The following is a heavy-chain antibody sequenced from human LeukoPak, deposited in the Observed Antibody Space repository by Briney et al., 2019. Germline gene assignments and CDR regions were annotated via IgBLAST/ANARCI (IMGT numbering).Heavy chain of an antibody. V-gene: IGHV1-69*13. Sequence: EASVKVSCKASGGTFSSYAISWVRQAPGQGLEWMGGIIPIFGTANYAQKFQGRVTITADESTSTAYMELSSLRSEDTAVYYCARLGGPYCSSTSCQNDYWGQGTLVTVSS. CDR3: ARLGGPYCSSTSCQNDY. J-gene: IGHJ4*02. CDR2: IIPIFGTA. D-gene: IGHD2-2*01. CDR1: GGTFSSYA.